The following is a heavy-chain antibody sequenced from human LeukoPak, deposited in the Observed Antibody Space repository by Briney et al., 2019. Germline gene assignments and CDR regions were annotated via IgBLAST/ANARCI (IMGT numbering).Heavy chain of an antibody. V-gene: IGHV4-39*01. CDR2: IYYSGNA. J-gene: IGHJ5*02. D-gene: IGHD3-9*01. Sequence: SETLSLTCAVSGGSISSSDYNWGWIRQPPGKGLEWIGNIYYSGNAYYNPSLKSRVTISVDTSKNQFSLKLSSVTAADTAVYYCARSSLNDISTGYRNLNWFDPWGQGTLVTVS. CDR3: ARSSLNDISTGYRNLNWFDP. CDR1: GGSISSSDYN.